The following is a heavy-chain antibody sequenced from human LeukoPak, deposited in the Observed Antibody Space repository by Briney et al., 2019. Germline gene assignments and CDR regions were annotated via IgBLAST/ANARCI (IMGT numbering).Heavy chain of an antibody. CDR3: ARLPGNYDYYYYMDV. D-gene: IGHD4-23*01. V-gene: IGHV5-51*01. Sequence: GESLKISCKGSGYSFTSSWIGWVRQMPGKGLEWMGIIYPGDSDTRYSPSFQGQVTISADKSISTAYLQWSSLKASDTAMYYGARLPGNYDYYYYMDVWGKGTTVTVSS. J-gene: IGHJ6*03. CDR2: IYPGDSDT. CDR1: GYSFTSSW.